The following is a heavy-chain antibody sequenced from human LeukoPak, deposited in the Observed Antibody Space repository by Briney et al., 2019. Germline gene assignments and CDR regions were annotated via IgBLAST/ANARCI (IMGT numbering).Heavy chain of an antibody. CDR2: INHSGST. V-gene: IGHV4-34*01. Sequence: PSETLSLTCAVYGGSFSGYYWSWIRQPPGKGLEWIGEINHSGSTNYNPSLKSRVTISVDTSKSQFSLKLSSVTAADTAVYYCARASYSSSWRYYYYYYYMDVWGKGTTVTVSS. J-gene: IGHJ6*03. D-gene: IGHD6-13*01. CDR1: GGSFSGYY. CDR3: ARASYSSSWRYYYYYYYMDV.